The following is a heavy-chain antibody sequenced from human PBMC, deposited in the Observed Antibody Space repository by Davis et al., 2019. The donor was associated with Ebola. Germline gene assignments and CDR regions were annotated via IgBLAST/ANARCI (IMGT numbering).Heavy chain of an antibody. J-gene: IGHJ6*02. CDR2: ISGSGGST. V-gene: IGHV3-23*01. CDR1: GFTFSSYA. CDR3: ARQPVDTAMVTFYYGMDV. Sequence: GGSLRLSCAASGFTFSSYAMSWVRQAPGKGLEWVSAISGSGGSTYYADSVKGRFTISRDNSKNTLYLQMNSLRAEDTAVYYCARQPVDTAMVTFYYGMDVWGQGTTVTVSS. D-gene: IGHD5-18*01.